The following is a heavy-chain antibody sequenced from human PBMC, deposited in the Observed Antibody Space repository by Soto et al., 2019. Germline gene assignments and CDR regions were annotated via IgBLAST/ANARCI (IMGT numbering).Heavy chain of an antibody. Sequence: SVKVSCKSSGNSFSSHAIAWVRQAPGQGLEWMGGIIPVFDTPTYARRFQDRVTITADKSTNTSYMELRSLRSEDTAVYYCARGGALSTSWYWGDGLDSWGQGTQVTVSS. D-gene: IGHD6-13*01. CDR1: GNSFSSHA. J-gene: IGHJ4*02. CDR2: IIPVFDTP. CDR3: ARGGALSTSWYWGDGLDS. V-gene: IGHV1-69*06.